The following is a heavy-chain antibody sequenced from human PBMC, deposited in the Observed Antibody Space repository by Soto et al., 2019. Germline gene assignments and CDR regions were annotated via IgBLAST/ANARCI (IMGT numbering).Heavy chain of an antibody. Sequence: SETLSLTCAVSSGSISSSNWWSWVRQPPGKGLEWIGEIYHSGSTNYNPSLKSRVTISVDKSKNQFSLKLSSVTAADTAVYYCARERQGAARLEKGDYYYYMDVWGKGTTVTVSS. CDR3: ARERQGAARLEKGDYYYYMDV. CDR2: IYHSGST. J-gene: IGHJ6*03. D-gene: IGHD6-6*01. CDR1: SGSISSSNW. V-gene: IGHV4-4*02.